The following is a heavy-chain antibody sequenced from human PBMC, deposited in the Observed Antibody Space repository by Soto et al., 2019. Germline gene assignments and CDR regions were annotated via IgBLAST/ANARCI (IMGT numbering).Heavy chain of an antibody. CDR3: ARDRFSSWQKYYFDY. Sequence: SETLSLTCTVSCGSISSYYWSWIRQPAGKGLEWIGRIYTSGSTNYNPSLKSRVTMSVDTSKNQFSLKLSSVTAADTAVHYCARDRFSSWQKYYFDYWGQGTLVTVSS. J-gene: IGHJ4*02. CDR2: IYTSGST. CDR1: CGSISSYY. D-gene: IGHD6-13*01. V-gene: IGHV4-4*07.